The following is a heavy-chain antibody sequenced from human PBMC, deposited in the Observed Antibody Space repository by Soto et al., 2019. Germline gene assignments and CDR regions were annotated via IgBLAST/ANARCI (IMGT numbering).Heavy chain of an antibody. Sequence: EVQLVESGGDLVQPGGSLRLSCAASGFTFSTYSMNWVRQAPGKGLEWVSSISSSSTIYYADSVKGRFTISRDNVQNSLYLHMHSLRAEDTAVYYCARERCSGWTFDYWGQGTLVTVSS. CDR3: ARERCSGWTFDY. CDR2: ISSSSTI. V-gene: IGHV3-48*01. J-gene: IGHJ4*02. D-gene: IGHD6-19*01. CDR1: GFTFSTYS.